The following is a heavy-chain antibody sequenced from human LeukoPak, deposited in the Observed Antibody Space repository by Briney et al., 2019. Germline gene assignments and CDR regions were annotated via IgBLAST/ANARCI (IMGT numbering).Heavy chain of an antibody. CDR3: ARATGTWGHDGFDI. Sequence: ASVKVSCKAYGYAFMSHGISWVRQAPGQGLEWMGWISGSSSNTNYAQRLQGRVTMTTDTSTTTAYMELRSLRSDDTAVYYCARATGTWGHDGFDIWGQGTMVTVSS. D-gene: IGHD3-16*01. CDR2: ISGSSSNT. J-gene: IGHJ3*02. V-gene: IGHV1-18*01. CDR1: GYAFMSHG.